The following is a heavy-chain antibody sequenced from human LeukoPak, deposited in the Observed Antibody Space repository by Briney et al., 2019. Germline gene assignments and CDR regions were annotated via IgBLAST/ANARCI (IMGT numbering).Heavy chain of an antibody. CDR2: ISYDGSNK. J-gene: IGHJ4*02. CDR1: GFTFSSYG. Sequence: GGSLRLSCAASGFTFSSYGMHWVRQAPGKGLEWVAVISYDGSNKYYADSVKGRFTISRDNSKNTLYLQMNSLRAEDTAVYYCAKDAIRIPPNDILTGYIDYWGQGTLVTVSS. D-gene: IGHD3-9*01. CDR3: AKDAIRIPPNDILTGYIDY. V-gene: IGHV3-30*18.